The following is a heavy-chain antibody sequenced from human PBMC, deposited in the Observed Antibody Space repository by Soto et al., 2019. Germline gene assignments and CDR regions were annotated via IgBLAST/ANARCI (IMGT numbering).Heavy chain of an antibody. CDR3: ARGDAYSSSWSPPDFDY. CDR1: GFTFSSYG. Sequence: GGSLRLSCAASGFTFSSYGMHWVRQAPGKGLEWVAVIWYDGSNKYYADSVKGRFTISRDNSKNTLYLQMNSLRAEDTAVYYCARGDAYSSSWSPPDFDYWGQGTLVTVSS. J-gene: IGHJ4*02. D-gene: IGHD6-13*01. V-gene: IGHV3-33*01. CDR2: IWYDGSNK.